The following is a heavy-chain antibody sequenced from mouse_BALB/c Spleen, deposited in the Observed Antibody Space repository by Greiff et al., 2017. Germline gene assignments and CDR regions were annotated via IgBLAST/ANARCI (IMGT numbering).Heavy chain of an antibody. Sequence: VQLQQSGAELVRSGASVKLSCTASGFNIKDYYMHWVKQRPEQGLEWIGWIDPENGDTEYAPKFQGKATMTADTSSNTAYLQLSSLTSEDTAVYYCNAGPFGSSSCFAYWGQGTLVTVSA. V-gene: IGHV14-4*02. J-gene: IGHJ3*01. CDR3: NAGPFGSSSCFAY. CDR2: IDPENGDT. CDR1: GFNIKDYY. D-gene: IGHD1-1*01.